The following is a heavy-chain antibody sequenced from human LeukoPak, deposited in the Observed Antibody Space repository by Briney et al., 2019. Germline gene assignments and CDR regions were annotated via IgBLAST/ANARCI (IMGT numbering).Heavy chain of an antibody. D-gene: IGHD3-22*01. CDR2: ISWNSGSI. J-gene: IGHJ4*02. Sequence: GRSLRLSCAASGFTFDDYAMHRVRQAPGKGLEWVSGISWNSGSIGYADSVKGRFTISRDNAKNSLYLQMNSLRAEDTALYYCAKDIDYDSSGPFDYWGQGTLVTVSS. CDR3: AKDIDYDSSGPFDY. V-gene: IGHV3-9*01. CDR1: GFTFDDYA.